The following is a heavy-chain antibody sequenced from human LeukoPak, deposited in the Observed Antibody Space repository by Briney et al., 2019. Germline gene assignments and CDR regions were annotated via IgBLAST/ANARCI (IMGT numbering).Heavy chain of an antibody. D-gene: IGHD3-10*01. CDR3: AKRSLLWFGELFEGDAFDI. V-gene: IGHV3-23*01. Sequence: GGSLRLSCAASGFTFSSYAMSWVRQAPGKGLEWVSAISGSGGSTYYADSVKGRFTISRDNSKNTLYPQMNSLRAEDTAVYYCAKRSLLWFGELFEGDAFDIWGQGTMVTVSS. CDR1: GFTFSSYA. J-gene: IGHJ3*02. CDR2: ISGSGGST.